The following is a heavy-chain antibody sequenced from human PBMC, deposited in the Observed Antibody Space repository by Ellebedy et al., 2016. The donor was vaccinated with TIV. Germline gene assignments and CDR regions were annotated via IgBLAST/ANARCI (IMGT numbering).Heavy chain of an antibody. Sequence: MPSETLSLTCAVYGGSFSGYYWSWIRQSPGKGLEWIGEINHSGSTNYNPSLRSRVTISVDRSKNQFSLNLSSVPAADTAVYYCARCHPRDTYGKPVDCWGQGTLVTVSS. J-gene: IGHJ4*02. CDR3: ARCHPRDTYGKPVDC. V-gene: IGHV4-34*01. CDR2: INHSGST. D-gene: IGHD5-18*01. CDR1: GGSFSGYY.